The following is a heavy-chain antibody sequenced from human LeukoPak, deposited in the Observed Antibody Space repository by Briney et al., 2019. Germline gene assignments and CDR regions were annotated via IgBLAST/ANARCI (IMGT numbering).Heavy chain of an antibody. CDR3: AKVLAYYYDSSGNDAFDI. J-gene: IGHJ3*02. V-gene: IGHV3-30*04. Sequence: SCKASGYTFTSYAMHWVRQAPGKGLEWVAVISYDGSNEYYADSVKGRSTISRDNSKNTLYLQMNSLRAEDTAVYYCAKVLAYYYDSSGNDAFDIWGQGTMVTVSS. CDR1: GYTFTSYA. D-gene: IGHD3-22*01. CDR2: ISYDGSNE.